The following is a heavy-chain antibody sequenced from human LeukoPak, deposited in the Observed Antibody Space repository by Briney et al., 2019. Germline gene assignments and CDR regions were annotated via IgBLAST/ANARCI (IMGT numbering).Heavy chain of an antibody. CDR3: AKAVWNDGAFDI. Sequence: GGSLRLSCAASGFTFSSYAMTWVRQAPGKGLEWVAVISYDGSNKYYADSVKGRFTISRDNSKNTLYLQMNSLRAEDTAVYYCAKAVWNDGAFDIWGQGTMVTVSS. V-gene: IGHV3-30*18. D-gene: IGHD1-1*01. J-gene: IGHJ3*02. CDR2: ISYDGSNK. CDR1: GFTFSSYA.